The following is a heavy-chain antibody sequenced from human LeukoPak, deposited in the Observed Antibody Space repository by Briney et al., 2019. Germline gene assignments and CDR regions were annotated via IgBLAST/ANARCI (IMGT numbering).Heavy chain of an antibody. D-gene: IGHD6-19*01. CDR1: GFTFSSFA. CDR2: ISASGVTT. Sequence: WGSLRLSCAASGFTFSSFAMTWVRQAPGKGLEWVSVISASGVTTYYADSVKGRFTIFRDNSKNTLYLQMNSLRAEDTAVYYCAKGRSGWYHFDYWGQGTLVTVSS. J-gene: IGHJ4*02. V-gene: IGHV3-23*01. CDR3: AKGRSGWYHFDY.